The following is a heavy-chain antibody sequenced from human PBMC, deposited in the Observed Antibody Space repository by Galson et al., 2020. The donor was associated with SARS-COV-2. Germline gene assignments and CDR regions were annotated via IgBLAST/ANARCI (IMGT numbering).Heavy chain of an antibody. CDR3: ARGDSPHTPVANWFDP. CDR2: ISYDVNKK. D-gene: IGHD3-22*01. V-gene: IGHV3-30-3*01. CDR1: GFSFSNYA. J-gene: IGHJ5*02. Sequence: TGGSLRLSCAGSGFSFSNYAMHWVRQAPGKGLEWVAVISYDVNKKYYVDSVKGRFTISRDNPKNILYLQMNSLRGEDTAVYYCARGDSPHTPVANWFDPWGQGTLVTVSS.